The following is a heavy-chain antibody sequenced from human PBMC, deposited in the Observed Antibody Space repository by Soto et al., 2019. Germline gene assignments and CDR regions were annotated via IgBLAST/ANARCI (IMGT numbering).Heavy chain of an antibody. CDR1: GGSVSSGSYY. Sequence: PSETLSLTCTVSGGSVSSGSYYWSWIRQPPGKGLEWIGYIYYSGSTNYNPSLKSRVTISVDTSKNQFSLKLSSVTAADTAVYYCARAGTIHRYCSGGSCSDGAFDIWGQGTMVTVSS. V-gene: IGHV4-61*01. CDR3: ARAGTIHRYCSGGSCSDGAFDI. D-gene: IGHD2-15*01. CDR2: IYYSGST. J-gene: IGHJ3*02.